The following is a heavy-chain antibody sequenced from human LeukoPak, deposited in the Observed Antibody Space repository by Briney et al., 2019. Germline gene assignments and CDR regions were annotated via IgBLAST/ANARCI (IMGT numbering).Heavy chain of an antibody. CDR2: IFPSGGEI. J-gene: IGHJ4*02. V-gene: IGHV3-23*01. CDR1: GFTFSTFA. CDR3: TRSGYRHPYHFDS. Sequence: PGGSLRLSCAASGFTFSTFAMIWVRQPPGKGLEWVSSIFPSGGEIHYADSVRGRFTISRDNSKNTLSLQMNSLRVEDTAIYYCTRSGYRHPYHFDSWGQGTLVTVSS. D-gene: IGHD3-22*01.